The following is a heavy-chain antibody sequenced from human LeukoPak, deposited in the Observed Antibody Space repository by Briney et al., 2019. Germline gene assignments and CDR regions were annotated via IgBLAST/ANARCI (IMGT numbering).Heavy chain of an antibody. CDR2: ISSSSSTI. CDR3: AKDLVGARPEYYFDY. Sequence: GGSLRLSCAASGFTFSSHSMSWVRQAPGKGLEWVSYISSSSSTIYYADSVKGRFTISRDNAKNSLYLQMNSLRAEDTALYYCAKDLVGARPEYYFDYWGQGTLVTVSS. J-gene: IGHJ4*02. D-gene: IGHD1-26*01. V-gene: IGHV3-48*04. CDR1: GFTFSSHS.